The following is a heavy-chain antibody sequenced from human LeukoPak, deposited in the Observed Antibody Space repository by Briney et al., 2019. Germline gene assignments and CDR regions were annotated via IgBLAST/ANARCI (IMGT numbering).Heavy chain of an antibody. J-gene: IGHJ4*02. CDR2: IDWDDDK. D-gene: IGHD4-23*01. V-gene: IGHV2-70*18. Sequence: TLSLTCTVSGGSISSYYWSWIRQPPGKALERLALIDWDDDKYYSTSLKTRLTISKDTSKNQVVLTMTNMDPADTATYYCARINKIYGGPHFDYWGQGTLVTVSS. CDR1: GGSISSYY. CDR3: ARINKIYGGPHFDY.